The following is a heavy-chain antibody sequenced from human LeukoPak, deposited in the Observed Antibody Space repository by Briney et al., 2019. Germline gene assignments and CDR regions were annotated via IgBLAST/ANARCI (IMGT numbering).Heavy chain of an antibody. CDR1: GFTFSNAW. V-gene: IGHV3-15*01. J-gene: IGHJ4*02. CDR2: IKSKTDGGTT. D-gene: IGHD3-10*01. CDR3: TSGITMVRGVIHLIDY. Sequence: PGGSLRLSCAASGFTFSNAWMSWVRQAPGKGLEWVGRIKSKTDGGTTDYAAPVKGRFTISRDDSKNTLYLQMNSLKTEDTAVYYCTSGITMVRGVIHLIDYWGQGTLVTVSS.